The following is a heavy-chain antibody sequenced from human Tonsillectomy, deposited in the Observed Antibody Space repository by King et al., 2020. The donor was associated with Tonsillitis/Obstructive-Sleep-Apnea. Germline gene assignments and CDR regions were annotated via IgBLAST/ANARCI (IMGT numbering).Heavy chain of an antibody. Sequence: VQLVESGGGLVQPGGSLRLTCAASGFTFSDHYMDWVRQAPGKGLEWVGRSRNKANSYTTEYAASVKGRFTISRDDSKNSLYLQMNSLKTEDTAVYYCARHSSYYYVQSKSTGLDYRGQGTLVTVS. CDR1: GFTFSDHY. CDR3: ARHSSYYYVQSKSTGLDY. J-gene: IGHJ4*02. D-gene: IGHD3-22*01. V-gene: IGHV3-72*01. CDR2: SRNKANSYTT.